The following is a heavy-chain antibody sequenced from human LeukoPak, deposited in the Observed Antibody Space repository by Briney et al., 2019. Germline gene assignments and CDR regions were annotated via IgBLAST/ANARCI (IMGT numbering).Heavy chain of an antibody. V-gene: IGHV3-21*01. Sequence: GGSLRLSCAASGFTFSSFTMNWVRQAPGKGLEWVSSISSSSSYIYSADSVKGRFTISRDNGKNSLYLQMNSLRAEDTAVYYCARDNWRYLDVWGKGTTVTISS. J-gene: IGHJ6*03. D-gene: IGHD1-20*01. CDR3: ARDNWRYLDV. CDR1: GFTFSSFT. CDR2: ISSSSSYI.